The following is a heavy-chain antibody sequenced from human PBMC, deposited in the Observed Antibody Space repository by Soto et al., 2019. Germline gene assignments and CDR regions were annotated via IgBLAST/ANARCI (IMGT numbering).Heavy chain of an antibody. CDR1: GGSISSGGYY. D-gene: IGHD2-2*01. J-gene: IGHJ4*02. CDR2: IFYSGST. V-gene: IGHV4-31*03. CDR3: ARGEVGYCSSTSCYDPGALDY. Sequence: SETLSLTCTVSGGSISSGGYYWSWIRQHPGKGLEVIGYIFYSGSTYYNTSLKSRVTISVDTSKNQFSLKLSSVTAADTAVYYCARGEVGYCSSTSCYDPGALDYWGQGTLVTVSS.